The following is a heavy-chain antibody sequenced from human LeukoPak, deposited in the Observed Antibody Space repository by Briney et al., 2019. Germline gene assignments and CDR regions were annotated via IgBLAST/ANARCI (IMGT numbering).Heavy chain of an antibody. CDR3: ASQLRGRKTFGY. J-gene: IGHJ4*02. Sequence: KPSETLSLTCAVYGGSFSGYYWSWVRQPPGKGLEWIGEINHSGSTNYNPSLKSRVTISVDTSKNQFSLKLSSVTAADTAVYYCASQLRGRKTFGYWGQGTLVTVSS. V-gene: IGHV4-34*01. CDR2: INHSGST. D-gene: IGHD1-7*01. CDR1: GGSFSGYY.